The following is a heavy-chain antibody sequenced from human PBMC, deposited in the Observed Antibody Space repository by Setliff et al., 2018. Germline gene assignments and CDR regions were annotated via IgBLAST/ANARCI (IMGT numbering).Heavy chain of an antibody. CDR1: GGTFSSYA. D-gene: IGHD3-3*01. V-gene: IGHV1-69*06. CDR3: ARGRHPPWSGYPYYYMDV. Sequence: AASVKVSSKASGGTFSSYAISWVRQAPGQGLEWMGRIIPIFGTANYAQKFQGRVTITADKSTSTAYMELSSLRSEDTAVYYCARGRHPPWSGYPYYYMDVWGKGTTVTVSS. J-gene: IGHJ6*03. CDR2: IIPIFGTA.